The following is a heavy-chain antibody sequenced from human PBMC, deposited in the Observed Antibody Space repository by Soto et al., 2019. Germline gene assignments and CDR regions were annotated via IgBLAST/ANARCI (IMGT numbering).Heavy chain of an antibody. D-gene: IGHD6-6*01. CDR2: INPNSGGT. CDR1: GYTFTGYY. Sequence: ASVKVSCKASGYTFTGYYMHWVRQAPGQGLEWMGWINPNSGGTNYAQKFQGRVTMTRDTSISTAYMELSRLRSDDTAVYYCARDRTYSSSLRYYYGMDVWGQGTTVTVSS. J-gene: IGHJ6*02. CDR3: ARDRTYSSSLRYYYGMDV. V-gene: IGHV1-2*02.